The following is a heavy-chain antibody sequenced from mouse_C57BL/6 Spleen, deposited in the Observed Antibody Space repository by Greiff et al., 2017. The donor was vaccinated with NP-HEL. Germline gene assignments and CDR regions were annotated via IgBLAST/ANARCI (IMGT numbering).Heavy chain of an antibody. D-gene: IGHD2-3*01. CDR1: GYAFSSSW. CDR3: ARVGDGYYVRARDY. Sequence: VQLQESGPELVKPGASVKISCKASGYAFSSSWMNWVKQRPGKGLEWIGRIYPGDGDTNYNGKFKGKATLTADKSSSTAYMQLSSLTSEDSAVYFCARVGDGYYVRARDYWGQGTSVTVSS. V-gene: IGHV1-82*01. J-gene: IGHJ4*01. CDR2: IYPGDGDT.